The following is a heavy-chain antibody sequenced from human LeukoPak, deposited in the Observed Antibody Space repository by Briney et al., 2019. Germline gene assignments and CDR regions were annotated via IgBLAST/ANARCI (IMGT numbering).Heavy chain of an antibody. J-gene: IGHJ4*02. D-gene: IGHD3-10*01. V-gene: IGHV5-51*01. Sequence: GESLKISCKGSGYSFTNYWIGWVRQMPGKGLEWMGIVFPGDSGTRYSPSFQGQVTISADKSISTAYLQWSSLKASDTAMFYCMRHTDIYASPDYWGQGTLVTVSS. CDR2: VFPGDSGT. CDR1: GYSFTNYW. CDR3: MRHTDIYASPDY.